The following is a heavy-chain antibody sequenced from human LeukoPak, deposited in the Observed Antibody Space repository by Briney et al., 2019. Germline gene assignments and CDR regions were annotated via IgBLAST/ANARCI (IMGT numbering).Heavy chain of an antibody. V-gene: IGHV4-59*01. CDR2: IYYSGST. J-gene: IGHJ6*02. Sequence: SETLSLTCTVSGGSISSYYWSWIRQPPGKGLEWIGYIYYSGSTNYNPSLKSRVTISVDTSKNQFSLKLSSVTAADTAVYYCARDTTGSSSWYDYYGMDVWGQGTTVTVSS. D-gene: IGHD6-13*01. CDR1: GGSISSYY. CDR3: ARDTTGSSSWYDYYGMDV.